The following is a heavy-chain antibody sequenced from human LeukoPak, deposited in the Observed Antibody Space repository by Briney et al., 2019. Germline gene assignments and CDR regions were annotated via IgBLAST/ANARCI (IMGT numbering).Heavy chain of an antibody. CDR3: AKEGSTTCYASRGCWFDP. Sequence: GRSLRLSCAASGFTFSSYGMHWVRQAPGKGLEWVSAISRSGGSTYYADSVKGRFTISRDNSKNTLYVQMNSLRAEDTAVYYCAKEGSTTCYASRGCWFDPWGQGTLVTVSS. CDR1: GFTFSSYG. J-gene: IGHJ5*02. D-gene: IGHD2-2*01. CDR2: ISRSGGST. V-gene: IGHV3-23*01.